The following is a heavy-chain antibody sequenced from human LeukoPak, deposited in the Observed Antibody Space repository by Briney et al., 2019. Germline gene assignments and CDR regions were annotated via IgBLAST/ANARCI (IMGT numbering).Heavy chain of an antibody. D-gene: IGHD4-17*01. CDR2: IRYDGSNK. V-gene: IGHV3-30*02. J-gene: IGHJ4*02. Sequence: GGSLRLSCAASGFTFSSYGMHWVRQAPGKGLEWVAFIRYDGSNKYYADSVKGRFTISRDNSKNTLYLQMNSLRADDTAVYYCARDSYAEYGDSGDYWGQGTLVTVSS. CDR3: ARDSYAEYGDSGDY. CDR1: GFTFSSYG.